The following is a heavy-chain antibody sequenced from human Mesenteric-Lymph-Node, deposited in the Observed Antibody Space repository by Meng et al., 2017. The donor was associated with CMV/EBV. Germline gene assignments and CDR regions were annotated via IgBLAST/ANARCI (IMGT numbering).Heavy chain of an antibody. CDR3: AKDRTAMAYFDY. J-gene: IGHJ4*02. Sequence: SVKVSCKASGGTFSSYGISWVRQAPGQGLEWMGGIIPILEITNYAQKFQGRVTITADKSTSTAYMELSSLRSEDTAVYYCAKDRTAMAYFDYWGQETLVTVSS. V-gene: IGHV1-69*10. CDR1: GGTFSSYG. CDR2: IIPILEIT. D-gene: IGHD5-18*01.